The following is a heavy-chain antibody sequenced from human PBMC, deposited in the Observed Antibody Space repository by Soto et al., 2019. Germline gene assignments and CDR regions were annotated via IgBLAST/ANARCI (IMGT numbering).Heavy chain of an antibody. CDR1: GGSINNYY. D-gene: IGHD3-22*01. V-gene: IGHV4-59*01. J-gene: IGHJ4*02. CDR2: MFSTGNG. CDR3: ARDYYESSGYSPLVY. Sequence: SETLSLTCTVSGGSINNYYWSWIRQPPGKGLEWIGYMFSTGNGNYNPSLKSRATMSVDTSRNQFSLKLSSVTAADTAVYYCARDYYESSGYSPLVYWGRGTLVTVSS.